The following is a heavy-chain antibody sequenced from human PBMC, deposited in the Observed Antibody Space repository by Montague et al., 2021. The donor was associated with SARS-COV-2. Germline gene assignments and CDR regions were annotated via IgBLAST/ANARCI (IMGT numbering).Heavy chain of an antibody. CDR2: IYYSGST. CDR3: ARAGITMVRGVNRWAFDI. J-gene: IGHJ3*02. Sequence: SETLSLTCTVSGGSISTYYWSWIRQPPGKGLEWIGYIYYSGSTNYYPSLKSRVTISVDTSKNQSSLKLSSVTAADTAVYYCARAGITMVRGVNRWAFDIWGQGTMVTVSS. D-gene: IGHD3-10*01. CDR1: GGSISTYY. V-gene: IGHV4-59*01.